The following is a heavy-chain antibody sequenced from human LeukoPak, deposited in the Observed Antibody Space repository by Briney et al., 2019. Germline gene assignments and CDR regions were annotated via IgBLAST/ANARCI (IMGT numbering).Heavy chain of an antibody. CDR3: ARPLFGSSGYYGTSDAFDI. Sequence: GGSLRLSCAASGFNFSDYYMSWIRQAPGKGLEWVSYISSSGSTIYYADSVKGRFTISRDNAKNSLYLQMNSLRAEDTAVYYCARPLFGSSGYYGTSDAFDIWGQGTMVTVSS. CDR2: ISSSGSTI. CDR1: GFNFSDYY. J-gene: IGHJ3*02. D-gene: IGHD3-22*01. V-gene: IGHV3-11*04.